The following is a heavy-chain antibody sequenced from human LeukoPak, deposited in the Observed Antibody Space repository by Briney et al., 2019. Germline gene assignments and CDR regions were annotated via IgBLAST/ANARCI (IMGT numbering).Heavy chain of an antibody. D-gene: IGHD2-8*01. V-gene: IGHV3-9*01. Sequence: GGSLRLSCAASGFTFDDYAMHWVRQAPGKGLEWVSGISWNSGSIVYADSVKGRFTISRDNAKNSLYLQMNSLRAEDTALYYCAKVRWSSGYFDLWGRGTLVTVSS. CDR2: ISWNSGSI. J-gene: IGHJ2*01. CDR3: AKVRWSSGYFDL. CDR1: GFTFDDYA.